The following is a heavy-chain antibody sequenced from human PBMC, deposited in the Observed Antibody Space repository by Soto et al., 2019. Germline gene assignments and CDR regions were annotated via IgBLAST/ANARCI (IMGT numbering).Heavy chain of an antibody. CDR2: IRDSDSGGST. CDR3: ASRSATVLSLTY. CDR1: GFTFSNSA. Sequence: PGGSLRLSCAASGFTFSNSAMTWVRQAPAKGLEWVSTIRDSDSGGSTFYADSVKGRFTISRDDSKNTLYLQMNSLRAEDTAVYYCASRSATVLSLTYWGPGTQVTVSS. D-gene: IGHD2-8*01. J-gene: IGHJ4*02. V-gene: IGHV3-23*01.